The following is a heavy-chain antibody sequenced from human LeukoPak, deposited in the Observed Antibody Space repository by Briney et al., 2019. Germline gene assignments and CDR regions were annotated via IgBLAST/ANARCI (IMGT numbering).Heavy chain of an antibody. J-gene: IGHJ4*02. Sequence: SDSGGSTNYADSVKGRFTISRDNAKNSLYLQMNSLRAEDTAVYYCARVLHYYDSSGPIGYWGQGTLVTVSS. D-gene: IGHD3-22*01. CDR3: ARVLHYYDSSGPIGY. V-gene: IGHV3-11*01. CDR2: SDSGGST.